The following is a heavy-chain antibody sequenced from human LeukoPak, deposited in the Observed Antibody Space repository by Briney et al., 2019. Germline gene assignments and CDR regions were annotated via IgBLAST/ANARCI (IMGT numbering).Heavy chain of an antibody. D-gene: IGHD2-15*01. Sequence: GGSLRLSCAASGFTFSGYNMNWVRQAPGKGLEWVSSISRSRSHISYADSLKGRFTMSSDNARNSLYLQMISLRADDTAVYYCARGLGYCSGGTCHHYFDYWGQGTLVTVSS. J-gene: IGHJ4*02. CDR3: ARGLGYCSGGTCHHYFDY. V-gene: IGHV3-21*01. CDR2: ISRSRSHI. CDR1: GFTFSGYN.